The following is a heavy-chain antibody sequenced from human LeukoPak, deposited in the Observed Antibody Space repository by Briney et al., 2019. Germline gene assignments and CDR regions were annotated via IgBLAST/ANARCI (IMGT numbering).Heavy chain of an antibody. CDR3: VRVGDSSGYYRYYFDY. Sequence: GGSLRLSCAASGFTFSSYEMNWVRQAPGKGLEWVSYISSSGSTIYYADSVKGRFTISRDNAKNSLYLQMYSLRAEDTAVYYWVRVGDSSGYYRYYFDYWGQGNLVTVSS. CDR1: GFTFSSYE. D-gene: IGHD3-22*01. V-gene: IGHV3-48*03. CDR2: ISSSGSTI. J-gene: IGHJ4*02.